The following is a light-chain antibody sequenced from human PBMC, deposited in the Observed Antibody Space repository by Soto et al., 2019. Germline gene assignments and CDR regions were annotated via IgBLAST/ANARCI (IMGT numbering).Light chain of an antibody. Sequence: EIVLTQSPGTLPLSPGERSTLSCRASQSVSSSHLAWYQQKPGQAPRLLIYGASSRATGIPDRFSGSGSGTDFTLTISRLEPEDFAVYYCQQYGSSPRAFGQGTTGDIK. J-gene: IGKJ1*01. V-gene: IGKV3-20*01. CDR2: GAS. CDR3: QQYGSSPRA. CDR1: QSVSSSH.